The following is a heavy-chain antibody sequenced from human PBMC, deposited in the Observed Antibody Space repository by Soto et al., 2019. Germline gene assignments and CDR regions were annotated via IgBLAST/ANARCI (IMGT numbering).Heavy chain of an antibody. Sequence: GGSLRLSCAASGFTFDGYAMHWVRQAPGKGLEWVSGISWNSGSIGYADSVKGRFTISRDNAKNSLYLQMNSLRAEDTALYYCAKAVAPYYYYGMDVRGQGTTVTVSS. CDR1: GFTFDGYA. V-gene: IGHV3-9*01. CDR3: AKAVAPYYYYGMDV. J-gene: IGHJ6*02. CDR2: ISWNSGSI.